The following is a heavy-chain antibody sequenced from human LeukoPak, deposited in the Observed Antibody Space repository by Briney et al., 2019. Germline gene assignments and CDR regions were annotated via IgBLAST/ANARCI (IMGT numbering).Heavy chain of an antibody. CDR3: ARGRRGGSYYGDYYYYMDV. V-gene: IGHV1-8*03. CDR2: MNPNSGNT. D-gene: IGHD1-26*01. J-gene: IGHJ6*03. CDR1: GYTFTSYD. Sequence: ASVKVSCKASGYTFTSYDINWVRQATGQGLEWMGWMNPNSGNTGYAQKFQGRVTITRNTSISTAYMELSSLRSEDTAVYYCARGRRGGSYYGDYYYYMDVWGKGTTVTVSS.